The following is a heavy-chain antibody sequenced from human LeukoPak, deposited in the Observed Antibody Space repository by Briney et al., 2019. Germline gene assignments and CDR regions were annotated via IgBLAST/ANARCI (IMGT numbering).Heavy chain of an antibody. Sequence: SETLSLTCSVSGGSFTSADYYWTWSRQCPGKGLEWIGYGYHSGSTYYNPSLKSRLTISLDTSKNQFSLKLSSVTAADTAVYYCARMYFDGSGLPYGLDVWGQGTTVAVSS. CDR1: GGSFTSADYY. J-gene: IGHJ6*02. V-gene: IGHV4-30-4*01. CDR2: GYHSGST. D-gene: IGHD3-22*01. CDR3: ARMYFDGSGLPYGLDV.